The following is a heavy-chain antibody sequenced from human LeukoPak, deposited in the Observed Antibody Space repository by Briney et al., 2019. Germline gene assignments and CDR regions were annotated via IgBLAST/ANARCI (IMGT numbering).Heavy chain of an antibody. CDR3: ARDPSLYSSGSDY. CDR2: ISYDGSNK. D-gene: IGHD6-19*01. J-gene: IGHJ4*02. V-gene: IGHV3-30*04. CDR1: GFTFSSYA. Sequence: GKSLRLSCAASGFTFSSYAMHWVRQAPGKGLEWVAVISYDGSNKYYADSVKGRFTISRDNSKNTLYLQMNSLRAEDTAVYYCARDPSLYSSGSDYWGQGTLVTVSS.